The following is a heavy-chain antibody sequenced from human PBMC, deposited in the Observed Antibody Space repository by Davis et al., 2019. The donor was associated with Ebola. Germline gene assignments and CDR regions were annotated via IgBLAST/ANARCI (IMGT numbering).Heavy chain of an antibody. CDR2: TKQDGSEK. Sequence: GESLKTPCAASGFTLSSYWMSWVRPAPGKGLEWVANTKQDGSEKYYVDSVKGRFTIPRDNAKNSLYLQMNSLRAEDTAVYYCARKAPADYYYYYGMDVWGQGTTVTVSS. V-gene: IGHV3-7*03. CDR3: ARKAPADYYYYYGMDV. J-gene: IGHJ6*02. D-gene: IGHD6-13*01. CDR1: GFTLSSYW.